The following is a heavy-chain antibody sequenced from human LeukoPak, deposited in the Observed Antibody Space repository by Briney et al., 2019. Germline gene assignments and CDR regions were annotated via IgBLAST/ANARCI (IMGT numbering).Heavy chain of an antibody. CDR2: INPNSGGT. D-gene: IGHD3-22*01. CDR1: GGTFSSYA. Sequence: ASVKVSCKASGGTFSSYAISWVRQAPGQGLEWMGWINPNSGGTNYAQKFQGRVTMTRDTSISTAYMELSRLRSDDTAVYYCARGPRITMIVVVSYYFDYWGQGTLVTVSS. J-gene: IGHJ4*02. V-gene: IGHV1-2*02. CDR3: ARGPRITMIVVVSYYFDY.